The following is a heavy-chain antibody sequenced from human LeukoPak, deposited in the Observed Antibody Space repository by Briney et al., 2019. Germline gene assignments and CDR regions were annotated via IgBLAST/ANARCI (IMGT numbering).Heavy chain of an antibody. V-gene: IGHV1-2*04. D-gene: IGHD6-19*01. CDR3: ARSLIAVAGTSYFDH. Sequence: GASVKVSCKASGYTFTGYYMHWVRQAPGQGLEWMGWINPNSGGTNYPQKFQGWVTMTRDTSISTAYMELSRLRSDDTAVYYCARSLIAVAGTSYFDHWGQGTLVTVSS. CDR2: INPNSGGT. J-gene: IGHJ4*02. CDR1: GYTFTGYY.